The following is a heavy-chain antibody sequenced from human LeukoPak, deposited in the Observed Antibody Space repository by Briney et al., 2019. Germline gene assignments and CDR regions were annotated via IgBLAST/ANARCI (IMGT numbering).Heavy chain of an antibody. D-gene: IGHD3-10*01. CDR1: GGSFSGYY. Sequence: SETLSLTGAVYGGSFSGYYWSWIRQPPGKGLEWIGEINHSGSTNYNPSLKSRVTISVDTSKNQFSLKLSSVTAADTAVYYCARDRITMVRGPYGMDVWGQGTTVTVSS. CDR3: ARDRITMVRGPYGMDV. CDR2: INHSGST. J-gene: IGHJ6*02. V-gene: IGHV4-34*01.